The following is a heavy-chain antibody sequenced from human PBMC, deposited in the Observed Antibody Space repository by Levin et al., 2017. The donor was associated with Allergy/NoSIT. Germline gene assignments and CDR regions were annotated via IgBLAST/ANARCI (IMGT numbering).Heavy chain of an antibody. CDR3: ARPYSSGWYEWGY. CDR2: IYYSGST. J-gene: IGHJ4*02. Sequence: SSETLSLTCTVSGGSISSYYWSWIRQPPGKGLEWIGYIYYSGSTNYNPSLKSRVTISVDTSKNQFSLKLSSVTAADTAVYYCARPYSSGWYEWGYWGQGTLVTVSS. D-gene: IGHD6-19*01. V-gene: IGHV4-59*01. CDR1: GGSISSYY.